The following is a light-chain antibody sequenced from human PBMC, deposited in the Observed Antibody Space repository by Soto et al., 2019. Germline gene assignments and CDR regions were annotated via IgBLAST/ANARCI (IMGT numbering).Light chain of an antibody. CDR3: QSYDSNLSGWV. CDR2: GSS. Sequence: QSVLTQPPSVSGAPGQTVTISCTGSSSNIGAGYDVHWYQQLPGTAPKLLIYGSSDRPSGVPDRFSGSKSGTSASLAITGRQAEDEAEFYCQSYDSNLSGWVFGGGTKVTVL. CDR1: SSNIGAGYD. V-gene: IGLV1-40*01. J-gene: IGLJ2*01.